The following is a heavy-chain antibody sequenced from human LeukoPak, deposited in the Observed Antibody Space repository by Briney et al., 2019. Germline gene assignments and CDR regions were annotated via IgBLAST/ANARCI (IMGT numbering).Heavy chain of an antibody. CDR3: AKHWDWWDIVVVPAAKGPLRY. D-gene: IGHD2-2*01. CDR1: RFTFSSYA. J-gene: IGHJ4*02. Sequence: GGSLRLSCAAYRFTFSSYAMSWVRQAPGKGREWGSAISGSGGSTYYADSVKGRFTISRDNSKNTLYLQMNSLRAEDTAVYNCAKHWDWWDIVVVPAAKGPLRYWGQGTLVTVSS. CDR2: ISGSGGST. V-gene: IGHV3-23*01.